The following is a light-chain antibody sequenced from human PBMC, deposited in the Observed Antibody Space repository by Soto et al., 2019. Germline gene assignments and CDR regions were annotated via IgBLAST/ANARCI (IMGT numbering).Light chain of an antibody. CDR3: SSYTSSSLYV. CDR2: EVS. V-gene: IGLV2-14*01. Sequence: QSALTQPASVSGSPGQSITISCTGTSSDVGGYNYVSWYQQHTGKAPKLMIYEVSNRPSGVSNRFSGPKSGNRASLTISGLQSEDEADYYCSSYTSSSLYVFGTGTKLTVL. CDR1: SSDVGGYNY. J-gene: IGLJ1*01.